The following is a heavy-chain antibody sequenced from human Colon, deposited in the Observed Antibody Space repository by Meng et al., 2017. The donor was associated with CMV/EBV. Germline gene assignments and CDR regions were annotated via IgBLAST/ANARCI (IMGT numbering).Heavy chain of an antibody. V-gene: IGHV5-51*01. CDR2: IYPGDSDT. J-gene: IGHJ4*02. Sequence: KVSCKGSGYSFTSYWIGWVRQMPGKGLEWMGIIYPGDSDTRYSPSFQGQVTISADKSISTAYLQWSSLKASDTAMYYCARQDNSSWYEPFDYWGQGTLVTVSS. D-gene: IGHD6-13*01. CDR1: GYSFTSYW. CDR3: ARQDNSSWYEPFDY.